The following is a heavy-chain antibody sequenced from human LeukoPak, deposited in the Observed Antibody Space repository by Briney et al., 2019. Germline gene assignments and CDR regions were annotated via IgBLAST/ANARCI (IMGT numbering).Heavy chain of an antibody. CDR2: INHDGRT. Sequence: SETLSLTCAVYGGSFSGYYWSWIRQPPGKGLEWIGEINHDGRTNYNPSLKGRITISGDTSKNQFSLKLSSVTGADTAVYYCAGERGEEYSSGWYKRNYFDNWGQGIRVTVSS. V-gene: IGHV4-34*01. CDR1: GGSFSGYY. CDR3: AGERGEEYSSGWYKRNYFDN. J-gene: IGHJ4*02. D-gene: IGHD6-19*01.